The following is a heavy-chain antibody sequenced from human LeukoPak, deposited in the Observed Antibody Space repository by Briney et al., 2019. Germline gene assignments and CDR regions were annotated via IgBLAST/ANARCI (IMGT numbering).Heavy chain of an antibody. CDR1: GFTFSSYS. V-gene: IGHV3-23*01. D-gene: IGHD3-10*01. Sequence: PGGSLRLSCAASGFTFSSYSMNWVRQAPGKGLEWVSAISGSGGSTYYADSVKGRFTISRDNSKNTLYLQMNSLRAEDTAVYYCAKGVITMVRGVIINPLLGSFGYWGQGTLVTVSS. CDR3: AKGVITMVRGVIINPLLGSFGY. CDR2: ISGSGGST. J-gene: IGHJ4*02.